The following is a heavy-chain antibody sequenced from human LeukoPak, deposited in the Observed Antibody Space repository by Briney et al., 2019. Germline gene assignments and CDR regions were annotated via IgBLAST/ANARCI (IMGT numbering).Heavy chain of an antibody. V-gene: IGHV3-64*01. CDR2: VSATGDIT. CDR1: GFTLSSYA. J-gene: IGHJ6*02. Sequence: GGSLRLSCAASGFTLSSYAMHWARQAPGKGLEYVSVVSATGDITYYANSVRGRFTIFRDNSKNTLYLQMGSLRVEDMAVYFCARGHDISAPGRFWGQGTTVTVSS. CDR3: ARGHDISAPGRF. D-gene: IGHD1-1*01.